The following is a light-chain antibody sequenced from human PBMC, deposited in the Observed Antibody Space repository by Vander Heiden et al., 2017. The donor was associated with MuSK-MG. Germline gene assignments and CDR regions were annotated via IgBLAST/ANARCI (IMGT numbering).Light chain of an antibody. J-gene: IGLJ2*01. Sequence: QSALTPPASVSGSPEQSITISCTRTSSNVGGYKYVSWYQRHPGKAPKLMIYEVSNRPAVLADRFSGSKSGNTATLTISGLQAEDEADYYCSSYTSSTTRVVFGGGTKLTVL. CDR1: SSNVGGYKY. V-gene: IGLV2-14*01. CDR2: EVS. CDR3: SSYTSSTTRVV.